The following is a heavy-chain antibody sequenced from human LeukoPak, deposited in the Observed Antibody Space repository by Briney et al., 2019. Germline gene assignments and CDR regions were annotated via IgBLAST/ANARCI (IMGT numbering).Heavy chain of an antibody. D-gene: IGHD3-22*01. V-gene: IGHV4-34*01. CDR1: GGSFSGYY. J-gene: IGHJ4*02. CDR2: INHSGST. CDR3: ARGQAEGGYYDSSGYYVNDH. Sequence: SETLSLTCAVYGGSFSGYYWSWIRQPPGKGLEWIGEINHSGSTNYNPSLKSRVTISVDTSKNQFSLKLSSVTAADTAVYYCARGQAEGGYYDSSGYYVNDHWGQGTLVTVSS.